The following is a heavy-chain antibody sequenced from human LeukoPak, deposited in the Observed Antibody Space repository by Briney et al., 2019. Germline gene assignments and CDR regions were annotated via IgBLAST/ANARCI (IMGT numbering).Heavy chain of an antibody. J-gene: IGHJ6*03. V-gene: IGHV1-69*13. Sequence: SVKVSCKASGGTFSSYAISWVRQAPGQGLEWVGGIIPIFGTANYAQKFQGRVTITADESTSTAYMELSSLRSEDTAVYYCARGSMVRGKRYYYMDVWGKGTTVTISS. D-gene: IGHD3-10*01. CDR1: GGTFSSYA. CDR2: IIPIFGTA. CDR3: ARGSMVRGKRYYYMDV.